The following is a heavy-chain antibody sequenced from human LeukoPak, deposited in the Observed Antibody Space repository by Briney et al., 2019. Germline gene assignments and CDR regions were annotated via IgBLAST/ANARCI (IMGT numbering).Heavy chain of an antibody. V-gene: IGHV1-46*01. CDR3: ARVPPYYDSSGYWYYFDY. CDR1: GYRFTSDY. J-gene: IGHJ4*02. D-gene: IGHD3-22*01. CDR2: INPSGGST. Sequence: ASVKVSCKASGYRFTSDYVHCVQHGPGQSLKWMGIINPSGGSTSYAQKFQGRVTMTRDMSTSTVYMELSSLRSEDTAVYYCARVPPYYDSSGYWYYFDYWGQGTLVTVSS.